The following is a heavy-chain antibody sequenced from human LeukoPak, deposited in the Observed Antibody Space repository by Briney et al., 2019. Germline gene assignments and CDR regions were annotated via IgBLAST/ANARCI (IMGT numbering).Heavy chain of an antibody. CDR3: ARVNDCSRASCFTSWFDP. D-gene: IGHD2-2*02. V-gene: IGHV4-39*07. J-gene: IGHJ5*02. Sequence: SETLSLTCTVSGGSITSDNFYWGWIRQPPGKGLEWVGSVYYAGSPYYNPSLTSRVTMSVDTSENQFSLKLTSVTAADTAVYYCARVNDCSRASCFTSWFDPWGQGTLVTVSS. CDR2: VYYAGSP. CDR1: GGSITSDNFY.